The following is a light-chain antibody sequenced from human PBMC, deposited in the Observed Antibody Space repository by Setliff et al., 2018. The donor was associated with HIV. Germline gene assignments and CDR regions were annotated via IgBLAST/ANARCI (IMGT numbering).Light chain of an antibody. CDR1: SSDVGAYNY. CDR2: DVS. J-gene: IGLJ3*02. V-gene: IGLV2-11*01. CDR3: CSYAGSYNWV. Sequence: QSALTQPRSVSGSPGRSVTISCTGTSSDVGAYNYVSWYQQHPGKAPKLMICDVSKRPSGVPDRFSASKSGNTASLTISGLQAEDEADYYCCSYAGSYNWVFGGGTKVTVL.